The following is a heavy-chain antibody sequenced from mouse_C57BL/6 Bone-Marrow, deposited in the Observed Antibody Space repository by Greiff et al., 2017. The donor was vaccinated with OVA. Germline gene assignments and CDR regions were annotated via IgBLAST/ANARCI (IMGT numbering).Heavy chain of an antibody. CDR2: IWSGGST. D-gene: IGHD2-2*01. V-gene: IGHV2-2*01. CDR1: GFSLTSYG. CDR3: ARKGYTGGYEMDY. Sequence: VHLVESGPGLVQPSQSLSITCTVSGFSLTSYGVHWVRQSPGKGLEWLGVIWSGGSTDYNAAFISRLSISKDNSKSQVFFKMNSLQADDTAIYYCARKGYTGGYEMDYWGQGTSVTVSS. J-gene: IGHJ4*01.